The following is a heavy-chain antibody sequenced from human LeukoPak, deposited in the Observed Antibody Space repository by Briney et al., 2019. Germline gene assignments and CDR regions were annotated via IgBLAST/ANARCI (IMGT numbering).Heavy chain of an antibody. CDR1: GYTVTSYG. CDR2: ISAYNGNT. CDR3: ARDVPPAVTTGY. Sequence: GASVKVSCKASGYTVTSYGISWVRQAPGQRLERMGWISAYNGNTNYAQKLQGRVTMTTDTSTSTAYMELRSLRSHDTAVYYCARDVPPAVTTGYLGQGTLVTVSS. D-gene: IGHD4-17*01. V-gene: IGHV1-18*01. J-gene: IGHJ4*02.